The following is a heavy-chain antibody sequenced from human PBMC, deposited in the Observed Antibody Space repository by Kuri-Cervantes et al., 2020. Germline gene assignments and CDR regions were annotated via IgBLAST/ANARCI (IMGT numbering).Heavy chain of an antibody. V-gene: IGHV1-18*01. CDR1: GYTFTSYG. CDR2: ISAYNGNT. D-gene: IGHD6-19*01. Sequence: ASVKVSCKASGYTFTSYGISWVRQAPGQGLEWMGWISAYNGNTNYAQKLQGRATMTTDTSTSTAYMDLRSLRSDDTAVYYCARLEKQWLPGLWGQGTLVTVSS. CDR3: ARLEKQWLPGL. J-gene: IGHJ4*02.